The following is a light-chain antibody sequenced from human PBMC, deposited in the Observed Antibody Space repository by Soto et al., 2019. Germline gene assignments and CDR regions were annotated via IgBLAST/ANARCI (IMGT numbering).Light chain of an antibody. Sequence: QSVLTQPPSASGTPGQRVTISCSGSSSNIGSNTVNWYQQLPGTAPKLLIYSNNQRPSGVPDRFSGSQSGTSASLAISGLQSADEADYYCAAWDDSLNGVVFGGGTKLTVL. CDR2: SNN. J-gene: IGLJ2*01. CDR3: AAWDDSLNGVV. V-gene: IGLV1-44*01. CDR1: SSNIGSNT.